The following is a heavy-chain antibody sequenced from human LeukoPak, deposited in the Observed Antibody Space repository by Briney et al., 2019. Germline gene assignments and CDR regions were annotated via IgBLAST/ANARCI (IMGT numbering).Heavy chain of an antibody. J-gene: IGHJ4*02. CDR3: AKVRCSGGTCYLDHFDY. CDR1: GFTFSNYA. V-gene: IGHV3-23*01. CDR2: VNGSGDKT. Sequence: GGSLRLSCAASGFTFSNYAMNWVRQAPGKGLEWVSAVNGSGDKTKYADSVKGRFTISRDNSKNTLYLQMNSLRAEDTSVYYCAKVRCSGGTCYLDHFDYWGQGTLVTVSS. D-gene: IGHD2-15*01.